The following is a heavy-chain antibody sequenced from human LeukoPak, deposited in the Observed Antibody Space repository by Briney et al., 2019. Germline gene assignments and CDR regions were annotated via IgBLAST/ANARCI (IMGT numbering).Heavy chain of an antibody. CDR2: IGGAAGSR. Sequence: GGSPRLSCAASGFTFSGYNMNWVRQAPGKGLEWVSTIGGAAGSRNFADSVRGRFTVSRDNSNNTLFLHMTNLRAEDTAVYYCARDRDIILMGHGMDVWGQGTTVTVSS. J-gene: IGHJ6*02. D-gene: IGHD1-26*01. V-gene: IGHV3-23*01. CDR1: GFTFSGYN. CDR3: ARDRDIILMGHGMDV.